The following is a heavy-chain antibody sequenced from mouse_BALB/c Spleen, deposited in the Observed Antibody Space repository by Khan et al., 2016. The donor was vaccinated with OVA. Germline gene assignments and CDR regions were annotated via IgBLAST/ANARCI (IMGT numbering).Heavy chain of an antibody. J-gene: IGHJ2*01. CDR2: IWAGGST. CDR1: GFSLTSYG. Sequence: QVQLKESGPGLVAPSQSLSLTCTVSGFSLTSYGVHWVRQPPGKGLEWLGVIWAGGSTNYNSALMSRLSISNDNSTSQVFLKMNSLQTDDTAMYYCARREDIWGQGTTLTVSA. CDR3: ARREDI. V-gene: IGHV2-9*02.